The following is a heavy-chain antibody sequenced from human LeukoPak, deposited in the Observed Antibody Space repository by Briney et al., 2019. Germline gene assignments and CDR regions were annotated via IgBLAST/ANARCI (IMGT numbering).Heavy chain of an antibody. Sequence: ASVKVSCKASGGTFSSYAISWVRQTPGQGLEWMGGIIPIFGTANYAQKFQGRVTMTTDTSTSTAYMELRSLGSDDTAVYYCARDTGTVGPASGINWGQGTLVTVSS. V-gene: IGHV1-69*05. CDR3: ARDTGTVGPASGIN. CDR2: IIPIFGTA. CDR1: GGTFSSYA. J-gene: IGHJ4*02. D-gene: IGHD3-10*01.